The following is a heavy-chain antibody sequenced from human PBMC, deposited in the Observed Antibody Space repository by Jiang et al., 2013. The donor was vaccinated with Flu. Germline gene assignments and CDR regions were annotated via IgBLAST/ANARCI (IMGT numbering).Heavy chain of an antibody. CDR3: AREGYYDSSGYYPFDY. CDR1: GFTFSNYG. J-gene: IGHJ4*02. Sequence: QLLESGGGLVQPGGSLRLSCTASGFTFSNYGMDWVRQAPGKGLEWVSYISSSSSTIYYADSVKGRFTISRDNAKNSLYLQMNSLRAEDTAVYYCAREGYYDSSGYYPFDYWGQGTLVTVSS. CDR2: ISSSSSTI. V-gene: IGHV3-48*01. D-gene: IGHD3-22*01.